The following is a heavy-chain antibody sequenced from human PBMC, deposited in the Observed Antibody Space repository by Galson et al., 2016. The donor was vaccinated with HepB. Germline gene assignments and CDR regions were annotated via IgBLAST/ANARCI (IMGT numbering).Heavy chain of an antibody. V-gene: IGHV4/OR15-8*02. CDR3: ARVVVIPAAKGFAP. CDR2: IYRSGNT. J-gene: IGHJ5*02. Sequence: SETLSLTCVVSGDSISSSDWWSWVRQSPGKGLEWIGEIYRSGNTNYNPSLKSRVTMSIDKFKSQFSLSLSSVTDADMATYYCARVVVIPAAKGFAPWGQGTLVTVSP. D-gene: IGHD2-2*01. CDR1: GDSISSSDW.